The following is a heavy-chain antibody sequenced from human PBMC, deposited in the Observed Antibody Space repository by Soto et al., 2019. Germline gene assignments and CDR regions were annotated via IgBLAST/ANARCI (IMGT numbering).Heavy chain of an antibody. Sequence: PSETLSLTCTVSGGSISSGGYYWSWIRRHPGKGLEWIGYIYYSGSTNYNPSLKSRVTISVDTSKNQFSLKLSSVTAADTAVYYCARAQRPGYCSSTSCYDHQLKKNFDYWGQGTLVTVSS. V-gene: IGHV4-31*03. J-gene: IGHJ4*02. CDR2: IYYSGST. CDR1: GGSISSGGYY. CDR3: ARAQRPGYCSSTSCYDHQLKKNFDY. D-gene: IGHD2-2*01.